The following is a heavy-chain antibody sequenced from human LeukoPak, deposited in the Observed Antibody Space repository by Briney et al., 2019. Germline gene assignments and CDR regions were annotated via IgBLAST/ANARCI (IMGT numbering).Heavy chain of an antibody. CDR1: GYTFTGYY. V-gene: IGHV1-2*02. CDR2: TNPNSGGT. D-gene: IGHD2-21*02. J-gene: IGHJ4*02. Sequence: ASVKVSCKASGYTFTGYYMHWVRQAPGQGLEWMGWTNPNSGGTNYAQKFQGRVTMTRDTSISTAYMELSRLRSDDTAVYYCARGRDIVVVTAIDYWGQGTLVTVSS. CDR3: ARGRDIVVVTAIDY.